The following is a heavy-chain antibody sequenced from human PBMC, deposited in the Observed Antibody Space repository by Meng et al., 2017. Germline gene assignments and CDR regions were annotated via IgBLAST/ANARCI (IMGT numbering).Heavy chain of an antibody. D-gene: IGHD3-10*01. V-gene: IGHV4-34*01. CDR2: INHSGST. CDR3: ARGLRITMVRGVKGWFDP. CDR1: GGAFSGYY. J-gene: IGHJ5*02. Sequence: GHGLLRAPAPPSLTCAVYGGAFSGYYWSWIRQPPGKGLEWIGEINHSGSTNYNPSLKSRVTISVDTSKNQFSLKLSSVTAADTAVYYCARGLRITMVRGVKGWFDPWGQGTLVTVSS.